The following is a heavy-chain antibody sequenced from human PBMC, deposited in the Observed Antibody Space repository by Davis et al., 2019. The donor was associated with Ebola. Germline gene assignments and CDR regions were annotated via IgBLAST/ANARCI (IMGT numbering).Heavy chain of an antibody. D-gene: IGHD4-17*01. CDR2: MNPNSGNT. Sequence: AASVKVSCKASGYTFTGYYMHWVRQAPGQGLEWMGWMNPNSGNTGYAQKFQGRVTMTRNTSISTAYMELSSLRSEDTAVYYCARGYAGFYYYGMDVWGQGTTVTVSS. CDR3: ARGYAGFYYYGMDV. V-gene: IGHV1-8*02. CDR1: GYTFTGYY. J-gene: IGHJ6*02.